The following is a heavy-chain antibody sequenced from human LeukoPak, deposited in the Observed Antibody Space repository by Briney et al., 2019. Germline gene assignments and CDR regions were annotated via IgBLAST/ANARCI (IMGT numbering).Heavy chain of an antibody. CDR2: ISAYNGNT. CDR3: ARAPRYTRWFDP. Sequence: ASVKVSCKASGYTFTSYGISWVRQAPGQGLEWMGWISAYNGNTNYARKLQGRVTMTTDTSTSTAYMELRSLRSDDTAVYYCARAPRYTRWFDPWGQGTLVTVSS. CDR1: GYTFTSYG. D-gene: IGHD3-16*02. J-gene: IGHJ5*02. V-gene: IGHV1-18*01.